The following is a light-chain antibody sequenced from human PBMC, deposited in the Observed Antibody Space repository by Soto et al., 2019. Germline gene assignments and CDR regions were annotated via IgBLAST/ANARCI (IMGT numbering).Light chain of an antibody. CDR1: SSNIGSNY. Sequence: QSVLTQPPSASGTPGQRVTISCSGSSSNIGSNYVYWYQQHPGTAPKHLIYSKNQRPSGVPDRFFGSKSGTSASLAISGLRSEEEADYYCAAWDDSLSGLWVFGGGTKVTVL. J-gene: IGLJ3*02. CDR2: SKN. V-gene: IGLV1-47*02. CDR3: AAWDDSLSGLWV.